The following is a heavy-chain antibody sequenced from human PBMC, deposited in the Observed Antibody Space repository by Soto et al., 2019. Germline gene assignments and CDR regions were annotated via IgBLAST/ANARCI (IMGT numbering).Heavy chain of an antibody. D-gene: IGHD6-19*01. CDR3: ARGGGWLTDN. V-gene: IGHV4-59*01. J-gene: IGHJ4*02. CDR1: GGSINNYY. Sequence: QVQLQESGPGLVKPSETLSLTCTVSGGSINNYYWCWIRQPPGKGLEWIGNIHYSGSTNYNPSLKSRVTLSVDTSKNHFSLSLSSVTAADTAVYYCARGGGWLTDNWGQGTLVTVSS. CDR2: IHYSGST.